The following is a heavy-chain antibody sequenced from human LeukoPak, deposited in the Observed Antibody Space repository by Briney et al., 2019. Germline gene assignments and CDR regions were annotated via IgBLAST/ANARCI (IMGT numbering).Heavy chain of an antibody. D-gene: IGHD3-22*01. CDR3: AGTSGYYYYYFDY. J-gene: IGHJ4*02. V-gene: IGHV4-59*08. Sequence: SETLSLTCTVSGGSISSYYWSWIRQPPGKGLEWIGYIYYSGSTNYNPSLKSRVTISVDTSKNQFSLKLSSVTAADTAVYYCAGTSGYYYYYFDYWGQGTLVTVSS. CDR1: GGSISSYY. CDR2: IYYSGST.